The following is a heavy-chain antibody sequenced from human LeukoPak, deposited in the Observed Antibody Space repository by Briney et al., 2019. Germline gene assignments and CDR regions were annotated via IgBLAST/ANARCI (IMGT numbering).Heavy chain of an antibody. D-gene: IGHD3-22*01. V-gene: IGHV1-69*05. CDR1: GGTFSSYA. CDR3: ARDYYDSSGYYFGGAFDI. Sequence: ASVKVSCKASGGTFSSYAISWGRQAPGQGLEWMGRIIPIFGTANYAQKFQGRVTITTDESTSTAYMELSSLRSEDTAVYYCARDYYDSSGYYFGGAFDIWGQGTMVTVSS. J-gene: IGHJ3*02. CDR2: IIPIFGTA.